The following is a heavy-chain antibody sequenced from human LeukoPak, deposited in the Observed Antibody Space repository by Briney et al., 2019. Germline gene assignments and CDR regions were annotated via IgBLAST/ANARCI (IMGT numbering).Heavy chain of an antibody. J-gene: IGHJ4*02. V-gene: IGHV4-38-2*02. CDR1: GYSISSGYY. CDR3: ASPFSGSSNY. CDR2: INHSGST. D-gene: IGHD1-26*01. Sequence: SETLSLTCTVSGYSISSGYYWSWIRQPPGKGLEWIGEINHSGSTNYNPSLKGRVTISLDTSKNQFSLKLTSVTAADTAVYYCASPFSGSSNYWGQGTLVTVSS.